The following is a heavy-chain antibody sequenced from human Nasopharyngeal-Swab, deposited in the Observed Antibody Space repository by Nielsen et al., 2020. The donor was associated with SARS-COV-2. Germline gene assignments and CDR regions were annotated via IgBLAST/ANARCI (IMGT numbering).Heavy chain of an antibody. CDR1: GFTFSYYS. CDR3: ARDRGSPQLLVERSYGMDV. CDR2: IYSGGSP. V-gene: IGHV3-53*01. Sequence: GGSLTLSCAASGFTFSYYSMSWVRQAPGKGLEWVSVIYSGGSPYYADSAKGRFTIPRDNSKNTLYLQMNSLRAEDTAVYSCARDRGSPQLLVERSYGMDVWGQGTTVTVSS. J-gene: IGHJ6*02. D-gene: IGHD2-2*01.